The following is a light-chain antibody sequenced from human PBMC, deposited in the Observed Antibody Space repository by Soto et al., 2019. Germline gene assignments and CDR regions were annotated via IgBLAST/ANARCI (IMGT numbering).Light chain of an antibody. CDR3: CSFAGSLYV. V-gene: IGLV2-11*01. CDR1: TSDVGGYYF. J-gene: IGLJ1*01. CDR2: DVT. Sequence: QSALTQPRSVSGSPGQSVTISCTGTTSDVGGYYFVSWYQQHPGKAPKLMIYDVTKRPSGVPDRFSGSKSGNTASLTISGLQAEDEADYWCCSFAGSLYVFGPGTKVTVL.